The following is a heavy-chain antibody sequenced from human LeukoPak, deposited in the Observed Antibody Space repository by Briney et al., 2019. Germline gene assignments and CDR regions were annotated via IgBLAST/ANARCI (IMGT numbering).Heavy chain of an antibody. CDR2: IYYSGST. CDR1: GGSISSYY. D-gene: IGHD5/OR15-5a*01. Sequence: PSETLSLTCTVSGGSISSYYWSWIRQPPGKGLEWIGYIYYSGSTNYNPSLKSRVTISVDTSKNQFSLKLSSVTAADTAVYYCARHLSTTGRSFDYWGQGILVTVSS. CDR3: ARHLSTTGRSFDY. V-gene: IGHV4-59*08. J-gene: IGHJ4*02.